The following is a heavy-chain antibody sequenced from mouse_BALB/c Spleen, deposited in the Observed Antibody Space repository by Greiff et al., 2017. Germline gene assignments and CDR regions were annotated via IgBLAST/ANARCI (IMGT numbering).Heavy chain of an antibody. CDR3: ARGGVYYDYDVFAY. D-gene: IGHD2-4*01. Sequence: EVQRVESGGGLVKPGGSLKLSCAASGFTFSSYAMSWVRQTPEKRLEWVASISSGGSTYYPDSVKGRFTISRDNARNILYLQMSSLRSEDTAMYYCARGGVYYDYDVFAYWGQGTLVTVSA. CDR2: ISSGGST. V-gene: IGHV5-6-5*01. CDR1: GFTFSSYA. J-gene: IGHJ3*01.